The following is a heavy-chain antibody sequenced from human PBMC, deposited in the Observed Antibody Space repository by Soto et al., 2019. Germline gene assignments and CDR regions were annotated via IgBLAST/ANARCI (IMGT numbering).Heavy chain of an antibody. Sequence: QVQLVQSGAEVKKPGASVKVSCEASGYTFTNYAMHWVRQAPGQRLEWMGWINTGNGNTKFSLKFQGRVTITRDTSATTAYMELTSLRSEDTAVYYCAKGSRMWTPDYWGQGTLVTVSS. CDR1: GYTFTNYA. CDR2: INTGNGNT. J-gene: IGHJ4*02. D-gene: IGHD2-21*01. V-gene: IGHV1-3*04. CDR3: AKGSRMWTPDY.